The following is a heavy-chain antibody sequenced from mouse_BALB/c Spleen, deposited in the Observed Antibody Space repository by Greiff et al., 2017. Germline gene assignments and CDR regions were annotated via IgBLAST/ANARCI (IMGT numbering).Heavy chain of an antibody. CDR2: INPDSSTI. J-gene: IGHJ4*01. CDR3: ASDYYGDSYYYAMDY. Sequence: EVKLVESGGGLVQPGGSLKLSCAASGFAFSRYWMSWVRQAPGKGLEWIGEINPDSSTINYTPSLKDKFIISRDNAKNTLYLQMSKVRSEDTALYYCASDYYGDSYYYAMDYWGQGTSVTVSS. V-gene: IGHV4-1*02. CDR1: GFAFSRYW. D-gene: IGHD2-13*01.